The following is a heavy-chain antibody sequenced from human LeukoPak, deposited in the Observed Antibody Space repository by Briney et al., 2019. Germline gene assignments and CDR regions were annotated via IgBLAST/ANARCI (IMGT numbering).Heavy chain of an antibody. CDR1: GFTFSDYY. CDR2: ISITGSTT. CDR3: ARVRGSYSVDY. D-gene: IGHD1-26*01. J-gene: IGHJ4*02. V-gene: IGHV3-11*04. Sequence: GGSLRLSCAASGFTFSDYYMSWIRQAPGKGLEWVSYISITGSTTQYADSVKGRFTISRDNAKNSLHLQMNSLRAEDTAVYYCARVRGSYSVDYWGQGTLVTVSS.